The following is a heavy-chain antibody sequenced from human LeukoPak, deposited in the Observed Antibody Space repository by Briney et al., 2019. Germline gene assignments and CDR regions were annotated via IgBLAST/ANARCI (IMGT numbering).Heavy chain of an antibody. CDR2: IDWDDDK. CDR1: GFSLSTRGMC. D-gene: IGHD3-22*01. CDR3: ARDHYDSSGSRDAFDI. J-gene: IGHJ3*02. Sequence: SGPTLVNPTQTLTLTCTFSGFSLSTRGMCVSWIRQPPGKALEWLARIDWDDDKYYSTSLKTRLTISKDTSKNQVVLTMTNMDPVDTATYYCARDHYDSSGSRDAFDIWGQGTMVTVSS. V-gene: IGHV2-70*11.